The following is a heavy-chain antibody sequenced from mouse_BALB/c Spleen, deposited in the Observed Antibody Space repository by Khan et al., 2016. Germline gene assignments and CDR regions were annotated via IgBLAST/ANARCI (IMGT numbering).Heavy chain of an antibody. CDR3: ARGITTATFDY. Sequence: QVQLQQPGAELMKPGASVKISCKATGYTFSSYWIEWVKQRPGHGLEWIGEIFPGSGTTNYNEKFKGKATFTADTSSNTAYLQLSSLTSEDSAVYYCARGITTATFDYWGQGTTLTVSS. D-gene: IGHD1-2*01. CDR1: GYTFSSYW. J-gene: IGHJ2*01. V-gene: IGHV1-9*01. CDR2: IFPGSGTT.